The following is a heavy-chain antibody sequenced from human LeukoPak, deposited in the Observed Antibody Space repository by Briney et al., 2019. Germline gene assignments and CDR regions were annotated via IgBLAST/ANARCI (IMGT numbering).Heavy chain of an antibody. CDR1: GGSISSGDYY. CDR3: AVAVAGMFDY. J-gene: IGHJ4*02. Sequence: SETLSLTCTVSGGSISSGDYYWSWIRQPPGKGLEWIGYIYYSGSTYYNPSLKSRVTISVDTSKNQFPLKLSSVTAADTAVYYCAVAVAGMFDYWGQGTLVTVSS. CDR2: IYYSGST. D-gene: IGHD6-19*01. V-gene: IGHV4-30-4*01.